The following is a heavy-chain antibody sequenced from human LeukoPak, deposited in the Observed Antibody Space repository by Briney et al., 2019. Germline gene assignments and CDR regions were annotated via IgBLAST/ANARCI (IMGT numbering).Heavy chain of an antibody. J-gene: IGHJ4*02. V-gene: IGHV3-7*01. CDR3: ARDGGHYGDLDY. D-gene: IGHD4-17*01. Sequence: GGSLRLSCAASGFTFSNYWMSWVRQAPGKGLEWVANINQDGSEIYSVDSVKGRFTIARDNTKNSLNLQMNSLRAEDTAVYFCARDGGHYGDLDYWGQGTLVTVSS. CDR2: INQDGSEI. CDR1: GFTFSNYW.